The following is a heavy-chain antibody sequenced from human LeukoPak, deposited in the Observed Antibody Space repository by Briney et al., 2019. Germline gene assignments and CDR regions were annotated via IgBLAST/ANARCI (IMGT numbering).Heavy chain of an antibody. CDR1: GGSISSGGYY. D-gene: IGHD3-3*01. CDR3: ARSIFGVVTDDAFDI. Sequence: SETLSLTCTVSGGSISSGGYYWRWIRQHPGKGLEWIGYIYYSGSTYYNPSLKSRVTISVDTSKNQFSLKLSSVTAADTAVYYCARSIFGVVTDDAFDIWGQGTMVTVSS. V-gene: IGHV4-31*03. CDR2: IYYSGST. J-gene: IGHJ3*02.